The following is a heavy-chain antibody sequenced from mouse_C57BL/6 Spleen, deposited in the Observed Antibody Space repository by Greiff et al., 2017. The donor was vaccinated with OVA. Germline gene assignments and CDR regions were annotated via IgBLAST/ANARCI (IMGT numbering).Heavy chain of an antibody. Sequence: QVQLQQPGAELVRPGSSVKLSCKASGYTFTSYWMHWVKQRPIQGLEWIGNIDPSDSETHYNQKFKDKATLTVDKSSSTAYMQLSSLTSEESAVYYCARREGGGKRYFDVWGTGTTVTVSS. D-gene: IGHD2-1*01. CDR3: ARREGGGKRYFDV. CDR2: IDPSDSET. J-gene: IGHJ1*03. CDR1: GYTFTSYW. V-gene: IGHV1-52*01.